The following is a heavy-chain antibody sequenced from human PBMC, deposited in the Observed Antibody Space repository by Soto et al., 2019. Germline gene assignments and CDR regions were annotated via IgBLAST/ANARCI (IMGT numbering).Heavy chain of an antibody. CDR3: ARGDRRSNS. CDR1: GYDCTQYG. V-gene: IGHV1-18*01. CDR2: IRVYNGDT. J-gene: IGHJ5*02. D-gene: IGHD3-22*01. Sequence: QVQLVQSGAEVKKTVASVKVSCKSSGYDCTQYGITGVRQAPGQGLDWVGWIRVYNGDTKYAQKLPGRVTLTTDTSTSTAYMELRSLRSDDTAVYYCARGDRRSNSWGQGPLVTVSS.